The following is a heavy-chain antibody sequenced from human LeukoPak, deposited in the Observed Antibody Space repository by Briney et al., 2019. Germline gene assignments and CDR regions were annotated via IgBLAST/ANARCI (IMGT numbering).Heavy chain of an antibody. CDR1: GYTFTSYA. J-gene: IGHJ4*02. V-gene: IGHV1-3*01. CDR3: ASAGLYGSGSYNWDY. Sequence: ASVKVSCKASGYTFTSYAMHWVRQAPGQRLEWMGWINAGNGNTKYSQKFQGRVTMTEDTSTDTAYMELSSLRSDDTAVYYCASAGLYGSGSYNWDYWGQGTLVTVSS. D-gene: IGHD3-10*01. CDR2: INAGNGNT.